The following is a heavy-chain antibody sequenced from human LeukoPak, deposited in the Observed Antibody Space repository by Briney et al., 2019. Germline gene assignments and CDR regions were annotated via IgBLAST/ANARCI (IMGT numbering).Heavy chain of an antibody. D-gene: IGHD3-10*01. V-gene: IGHV3-74*01. CDR2: INSDGSST. Sequence: GGSLRLSCAASGFTFSSYWMHWVRQAPGKGLVWVSRINSDGSSTSYADSVKGRFTISRDNAKNTLYLQMNSLRAEDTAVYYCARAGVVPWFGEDDWFDPWGQGTLVTVSS. CDR3: ARAGVVPWFGEDDWFDP. CDR1: GFTFSSYW. J-gene: IGHJ5*02.